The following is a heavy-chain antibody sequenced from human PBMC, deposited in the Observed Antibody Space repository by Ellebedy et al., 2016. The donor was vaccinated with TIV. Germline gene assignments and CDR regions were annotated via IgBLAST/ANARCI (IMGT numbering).Heavy chain of an antibody. D-gene: IGHD2-2*01. Sequence: GGSLRLSCAASGFTFTSYWMHWVRQTPGKELVWVSRIKGDGSSAGYADSVKGRFTISRDNAKNTLYLQMNRLRAEDTAVYYCARGGLTAASDYWGQGTLVTVSS. J-gene: IGHJ4*02. CDR2: IKGDGSSA. CDR1: GFTFTSYW. CDR3: ARGGLTAASDY. V-gene: IGHV3-74*01.